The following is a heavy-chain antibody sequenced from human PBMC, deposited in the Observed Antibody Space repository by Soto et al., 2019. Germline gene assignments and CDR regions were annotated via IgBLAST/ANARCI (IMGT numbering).Heavy chain of an antibody. Sequence: GGSLRLSCGTSGFSFSSYVLHWVRQAPGKGLEWVAVLSYYERDKYYADSVKGRFTISRDNSKNTLYLQMNSLRAEDTAVYYCAREGSGDAYNAGGAMDYWGQGTPVTVSS. D-gene: IGHD2-2*01. V-gene: IGHV3-30*03. CDR3: AREGSGDAYNAGGAMDY. CDR2: LSYYERDK. J-gene: IGHJ4*02. CDR1: GFSFSSYV.